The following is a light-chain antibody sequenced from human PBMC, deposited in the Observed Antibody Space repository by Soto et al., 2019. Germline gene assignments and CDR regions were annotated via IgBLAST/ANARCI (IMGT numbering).Light chain of an antibody. CDR1: QSVSTY. CDR2: DAS. J-gene: IGKJ4*01. V-gene: IGKV3-11*01. Sequence: EIVLTQSPATLSLSPGERATLSCRASQSVSTYLAWYQLRPGQAPRLLIYDASNRATGIPARFSGRGSGTDFTLTSSSLEPEDFAVYYCQQRYNWPPLTFGGGTRVEIK. CDR3: QQRYNWPPLT.